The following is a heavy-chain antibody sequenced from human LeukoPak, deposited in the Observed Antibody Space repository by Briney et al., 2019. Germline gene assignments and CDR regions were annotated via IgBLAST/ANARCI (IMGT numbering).Heavy chain of an antibody. J-gene: IGHJ4*02. V-gene: IGHV1-18*01. D-gene: IGHD6-25*01. CDR3: ARDGGAATGRGSMNY. CDR2: ISAYNGNT. Sequence: ASVKFSCKASGGTFSSYAISWVRQAPGQGLEWMGWISAYNGNTNYAQKLQGRVTMTTDTSTSTAYMELRSLRSGDTAVYYCARDGGAATGRGSMNYWGQGTLVTVSS. CDR1: GGTFSSYA.